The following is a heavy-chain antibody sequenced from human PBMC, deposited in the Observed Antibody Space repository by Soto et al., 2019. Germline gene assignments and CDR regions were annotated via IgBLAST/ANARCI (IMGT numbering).Heavy chain of an antibody. D-gene: IGHD3-22*01. V-gene: IGHV1-69*13. Sequence: GASVKVSCKASGGTFSSYAISWVRQAPGQGLEWMGGIIPIFGTANYAQKFQGRVTITADESTSTAYMELSSLRSEDTAVYYCAREIYDSSGSNAFDIWGQGTMVTVSS. CDR3: AREIYDSSGSNAFDI. CDR1: GGTFSSYA. J-gene: IGHJ3*02. CDR2: IIPIFGTA.